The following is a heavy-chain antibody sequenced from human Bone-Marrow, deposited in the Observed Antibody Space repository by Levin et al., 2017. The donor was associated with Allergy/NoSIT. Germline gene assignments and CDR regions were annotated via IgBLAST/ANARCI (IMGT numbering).Heavy chain of an antibody. J-gene: IGHJ4*02. CDR1: GYTFTDHY. D-gene: IGHD4-17*01. Sequence: KRGESLKISCEAAGYTFTDHYIHWVRQAPGQGLEWMGWVNCNSGDTHYAQKFQDRVTMTRDTSITTAYIEVSSLRFDDTALYFCARNDYGDYLQNFDYWGQGTLVTVSS. CDR2: VNCNSGDT. CDR3: ARNDYGDYLQNFDY. V-gene: IGHV1-2*02.